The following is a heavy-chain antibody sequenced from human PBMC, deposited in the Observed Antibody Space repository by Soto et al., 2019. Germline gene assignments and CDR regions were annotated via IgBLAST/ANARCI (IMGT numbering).Heavy chain of an antibody. CDR2: INAYNGNT. CDR3: SRVDPGETSPFDH. J-gene: IGHJ4*02. Sequence: ASVKVSCKASGYTFTGYGISWVRQAPGQGLEWMGWINAYNGNTMFAQKFQGRVTMTTDTSTSTVYMEVSSLRSDDTAVYYCSRVDPGETSPFDHWGQGTLVTVSS. V-gene: IGHV1-18*01. CDR1: GYTFTGYG. D-gene: IGHD3-10*01.